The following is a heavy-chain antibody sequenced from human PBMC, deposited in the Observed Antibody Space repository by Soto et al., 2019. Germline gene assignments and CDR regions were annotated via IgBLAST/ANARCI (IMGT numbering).Heavy chain of an antibody. V-gene: IGHV1-8*01. CDR3: ARGAQFHEDIVVVPALSRAYYFDY. CDR2: MNPNSGNT. J-gene: IGHJ4*02. D-gene: IGHD2-2*01. CDR1: GYTFTSYD. Sequence: ASVKVSCKASGYTFTSYDINWVRQATGQGLEWMGWMNPNSGNTGYAQKFQGRVTMTRNTPISTAYMELSSLRSEDTAVYYCARGAQFHEDIVVVPALSRAYYFDYWGQGTLVTVSS.